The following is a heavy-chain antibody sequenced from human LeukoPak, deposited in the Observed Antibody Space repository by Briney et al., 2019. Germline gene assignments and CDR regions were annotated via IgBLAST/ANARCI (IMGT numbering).Heavy chain of an antibody. V-gene: IGHV4-59*01. CDR2: IYYTGST. D-gene: IGHD6-13*01. Sequence: SSETLSLTCTVSGGSISNYYWNWIRQPPGKGLEWIGYIYYTGSTNYNPSLKSRVTMSVDTSKNQFSLNLRSVTPEDTAVYYCARNLIPEQLVLNFWGQGTLVTVSS. J-gene: IGHJ4*02. CDR1: GGSISNYY. CDR3: ARNLIPEQLVLNF.